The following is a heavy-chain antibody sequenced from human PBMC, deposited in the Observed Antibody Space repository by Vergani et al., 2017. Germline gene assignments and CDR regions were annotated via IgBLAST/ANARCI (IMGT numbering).Heavy chain of an antibody. Sequence: QVPLVQSGAEVKKPGASVKVSCKASGYTFTSYYMHWVRQAPGQGLEWMGIINPSVGSTSYAQKFQGRVTMTRDTSTSTVYMELSSLRSEDTAVYYCARDTITMVRGVIRALGYWGQGTLVTVSS. CDR2: INPSVGST. CDR1: GYTFTSYY. D-gene: IGHD3-10*01. J-gene: IGHJ4*02. V-gene: IGHV1-46*01. CDR3: ARDTITMVRGVIRALGY.